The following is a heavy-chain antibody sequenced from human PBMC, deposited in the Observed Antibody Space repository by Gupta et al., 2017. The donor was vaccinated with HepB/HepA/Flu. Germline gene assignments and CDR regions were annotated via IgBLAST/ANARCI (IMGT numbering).Heavy chain of an antibody. CDR3: ARDRYCSGIRCYPSPYYYYYQMDV. V-gene: IGHV1-46*01. CDR1: GYTFISYH. J-gene: IGHJ6*03. CDR2: MNPSNSST. D-gene: IGHD2-2*01. Sequence: QVQPVQSGAAVKKPGASVKVSCTASGYTFISYHVHWVRPATGQGLELMGIMNPSNSSTSYAQKVQGRVTMTRDTSTRTLYMDLSSLRSDDTAVYYCARDRYCSGIRCYPSPYYYYYQMDVWGKGTTVTVSS.